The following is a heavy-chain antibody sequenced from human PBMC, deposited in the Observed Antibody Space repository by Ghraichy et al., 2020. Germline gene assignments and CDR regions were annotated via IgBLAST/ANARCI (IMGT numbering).Heavy chain of an antibody. CDR2: IRSKIYGGTT. J-gene: IGHJ6*02. CDR1: GFTFGDFA. CDR3: TKETLQGGSMDV. D-gene: IGHD1-1*01. Sequence: GGSLRLSCSASGFTFGDFAMTWVRQAPGKGLEWVGFIRSKIYGGTTEYAASVRGRFTISRDDSTSIVYLQMNSLRSEDTAVYYCTKETLQGGSMDVWGHGTTLTVSS. V-gene: IGHV3-49*04.